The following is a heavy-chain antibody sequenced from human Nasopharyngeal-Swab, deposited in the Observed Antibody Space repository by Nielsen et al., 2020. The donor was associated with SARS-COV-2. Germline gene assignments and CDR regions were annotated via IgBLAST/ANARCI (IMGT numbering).Heavy chain of an antibody. J-gene: IGHJ4*02. D-gene: IGHD1-26*01. Sequence: GESLKISCAASGFTFSNAWMSWVRQAPGKGLEWVGFIRSKAYGGTTEYAASVKGRFTISRDDSKSIAYLQMNSLKTEDTAVYYCTSGIVGANWGQGTLVTVSS. CDR2: IRSKAYGGTT. CDR1: GFTFSNAW. V-gene: IGHV3-49*04. CDR3: TSGIVGAN.